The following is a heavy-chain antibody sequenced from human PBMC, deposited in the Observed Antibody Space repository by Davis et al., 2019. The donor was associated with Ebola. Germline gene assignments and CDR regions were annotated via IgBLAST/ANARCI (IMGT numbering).Heavy chain of an antibody. V-gene: IGHV3-66*04. J-gene: IGHJ4*02. CDR1: GFSVSSTY. D-gene: IGHD6-19*01. Sequence: GESLKISCAASGFSVSSTYVSWVRQAPGKGLEWVSVMYTACTTRCTDYAEPVRGRFITSRDNSKNTVFLQMNSLRVEDTAVYYCARHYSTVWYHYDYFDYWGQGVLVTVSS. CDR3: ARHYSTVWYHYDYFDY. CDR2: MYTACTTRCT.